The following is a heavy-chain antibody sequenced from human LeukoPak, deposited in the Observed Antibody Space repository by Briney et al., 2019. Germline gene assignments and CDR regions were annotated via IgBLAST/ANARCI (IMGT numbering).Heavy chain of an antibody. D-gene: IGHD3-16*01. CDR2: ISAYKGNT. V-gene: IGHV1-18*01. Sequence: ASVKVSCKASGYTFTSYGISWVRQAPGQGLEWMGWISAYKGNTNYAQKLQGRVTMTTDTSTSTAYMELRSLRSDDTAVYYCARDLRRLMITFGGGMMDHWGQGTLVTVSS. CDR3: ARDLRRLMITFGGGMMDH. J-gene: IGHJ4*02. CDR1: GYTFTSYG.